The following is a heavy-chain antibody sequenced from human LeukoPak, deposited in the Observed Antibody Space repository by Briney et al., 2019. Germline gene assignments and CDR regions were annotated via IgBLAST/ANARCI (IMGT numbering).Heavy chain of an antibody. CDR2: IYYSGST. V-gene: IGHV4-59*01. Sequence: PSETLSLTCTVSGGSISSYYWSWIRQPPGKGLEWIGYIYYSGSTNYNPSLKSRVTISVDTSKNQFSLKLRSVTAADTAVYYCARVAVVAATTPDAFDIWGQGTMVTVSS. CDR3: ARVAVVAATTPDAFDI. CDR1: GGSISSYY. J-gene: IGHJ3*02. D-gene: IGHD2-15*01.